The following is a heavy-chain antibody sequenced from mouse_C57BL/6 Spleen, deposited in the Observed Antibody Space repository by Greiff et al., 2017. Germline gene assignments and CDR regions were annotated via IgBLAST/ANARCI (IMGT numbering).Heavy chain of an antibody. CDR3: AGGGSYGNWVGDLDD. D-gene: IGHD2-10*02. J-gene: IGHJ2*01. CDR1: GYTFTDYY. Sequence: EVQLQQSGPELVKPGASVKISCKASGYTFTDYYMNWVKQSHGKSLEWIGDINPNNGATSYNQKFKGKATFTVDHSSSTAYMVLRSLTSEDSAVYYCAGGGSYGNWVGDLDDWGQGTTLTVSS. CDR2: INPNNGAT. V-gene: IGHV1-26*01.